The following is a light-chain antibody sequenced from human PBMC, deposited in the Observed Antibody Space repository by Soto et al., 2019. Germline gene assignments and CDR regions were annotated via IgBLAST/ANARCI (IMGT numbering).Light chain of an antibody. CDR2: EVN. CDR3: HSYTSSTTYV. J-gene: IGLJ1*01. CDR1: SSDVGGYNY. Sequence: QSALAQPASVSGSPGQSITISCTGTSSDVGGYNYVSWYQQHPGKAPKLMIYEVNNRPSGASNRFSGSKSGNTASLTISGLQAEDEADYYCHSYTSSTTYVFGTGTKVTVL. V-gene: IGLV2-14*01.